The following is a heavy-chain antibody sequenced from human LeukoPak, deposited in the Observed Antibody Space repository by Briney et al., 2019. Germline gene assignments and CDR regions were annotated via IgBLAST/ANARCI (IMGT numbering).Heavy chain of an antibody. CDR3: ARDHGGGPSAFDI. CDR2: ISSSSSYI. D-gene: IGHD3-10*01. J-gene: IGHJ3*02. Sequence: GGSLRLSCAASGFTFSSYSMNWVRQAPGKGLEWVSSISSSSSYIYYADSVKGRFTISRDNAKNSLYLQMNSLRAVDTAVYYCARDHGGGPSAFDIWGQGTMVTVSS. V-gene: IGHV3-21*01. CDR1: GFTFSSYS.